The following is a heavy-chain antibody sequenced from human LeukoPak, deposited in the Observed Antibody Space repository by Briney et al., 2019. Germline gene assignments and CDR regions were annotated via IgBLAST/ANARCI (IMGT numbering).Heavy chain of an antibody. V-gene: IGHV4-34*01. J-gene: IGHJ4*02. CDR2: INHSGGT. D-gene: IGHD4-17*01. CDR3: ARGLKGDDYAHGSFDY. CDR1: GWSFSGYY. Sequence: SETLSLTCAVYGWSFSGYYWTWIRQSPGKGLEWIGEINHSGGTNYNPSLKSRVTISVDTSKNQFSLTLSSVTAADMAVYFCARGLKGDDYAHGSFDYWGQGTLVTVSS.